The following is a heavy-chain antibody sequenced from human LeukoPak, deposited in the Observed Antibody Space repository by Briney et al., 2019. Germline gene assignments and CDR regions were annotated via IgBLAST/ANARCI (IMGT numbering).Heavy chain of an antibody. J-gene: IGHJ6*03. CDR3: ARDTPTGGVDCSSTSCIGYMDV. CDR2: IYHSGST. Sequence: PSETLSLTCTVSGGSISSGGYYWSWIRQPPGKGLEWIGYIYHSGSTYYNPSLKSRVTISVDRSKNQFSLKLSSVTAADTAVYYCARDTPTGGVDCSSTSCIGYMDVWGKGTTVTVSS. D-gene: IGHD2-2*01. V-gene: IGHV4-30-2*01. CDR1: GGSISSGGYY.